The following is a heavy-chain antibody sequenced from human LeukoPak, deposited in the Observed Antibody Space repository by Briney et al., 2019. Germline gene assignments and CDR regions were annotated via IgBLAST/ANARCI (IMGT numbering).Heavy chain of an antibody. D-gene: IGHD6-13*01. V-gene: IGHV4-4*02. CDR3: ARRMYSSSWYRFDP. Sequence: SGTLSLTCAVSGGSISSSNWWSWVRQPPGKGLEWIGEIYHSGSTNYNPSLKSRVTISVDKSKNQFSLKLRSVSAADMAVYYCARRMYSSSWYRFDPWGQGTLVTVSS. J-gene: IGHJ5*02. CDR1: GGSISSSNW. CDR2: IYHSGST.